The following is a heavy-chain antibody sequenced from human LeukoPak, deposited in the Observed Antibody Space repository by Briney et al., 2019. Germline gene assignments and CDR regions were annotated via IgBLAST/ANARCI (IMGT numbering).Heavy chain of an antibody. D-gene: IGHD6-19*01. CDR2: IYYSGST. V-gene: IGHV4-39*07. J-gene: IGHJ4*02. CDR1: GGSISSSSYY. Sequence: PSETLSLTCTVSGGSISSSSYYWGWIRQPPGKGLEWIGSIYYSGSTYYNPSLKSRVTISVDTSKNQFSLKLSSVTAADTAVYYCARGGQSSGWYTKTFDYWGQGTLVTVSS. CDR3: ARGGQSSGWYTKTFDY.